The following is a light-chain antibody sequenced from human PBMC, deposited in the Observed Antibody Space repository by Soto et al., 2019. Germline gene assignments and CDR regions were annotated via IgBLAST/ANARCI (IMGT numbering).Light chain of an antibody. CDR1: TSDVGIYNL. CDR3: SSYAGSRWV. Sequence: QSALTQPVSVSGSPGQAITISSSGTTSDVGIYNLVSWYQQHPGKAPKLVIYEVDKRPSGVSNRFSGSRSGNTASLTISGLQSQDEADYYCSSYAGSRWVFGGGTKVTVL. CDR2: EVD. V-gene: IGLV2-23*02. J-gene: IGLJ3*02.